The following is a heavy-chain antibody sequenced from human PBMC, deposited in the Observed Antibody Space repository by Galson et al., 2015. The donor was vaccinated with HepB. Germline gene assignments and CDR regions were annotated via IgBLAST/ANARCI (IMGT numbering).Heavy chain of an antibody. V-gene: IGHV3-30*18. CDR1: GLTFSNFG. CDR2: ISYDGSNK. CDR3: AKSQDGYTLGDY. J-gene: IGHJ4*02. Sequence: SLRLSCAASGLTFSNFGMHWVRQAPGKGLEWLAIISYDGSNKQYADSVKGRFTISRDNSKNTLSLQMNSLRSEDTAVYYRAKSQDGYTLGDYRGQGTLVTVSS. D-gene: IGHD5-24*01.